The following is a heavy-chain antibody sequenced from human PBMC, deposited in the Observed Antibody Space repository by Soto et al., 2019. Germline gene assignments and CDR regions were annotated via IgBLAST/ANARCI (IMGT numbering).Heavy chain of an antibody. D-gene: IGHD2-21*02. J-gene: IGHJ6*02. CDR2: INPNSGGT. Sequence: ASVKVSCKASGYTFTGYYMHWVRQAPGQGLEWMGWINPNSGGTNYAQKFQGRVTMTRDTSISTAYMELSRLRSDDTAVYYCARDLDTYCGGDCYADYGMDVWGQGTTVTVSS. V-gene: IGHV1-2*02. CDR3: ARDLDTYCGGDCYADYGMDV. CDR1: GYTFTGYY.